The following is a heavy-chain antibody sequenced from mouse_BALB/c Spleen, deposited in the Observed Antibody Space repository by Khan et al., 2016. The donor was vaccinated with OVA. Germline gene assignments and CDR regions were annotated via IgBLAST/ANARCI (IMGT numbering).Heavy chain of an antibody. CDR1: GYTFTSHT. J-gene: IGHJ4*01. D-gene: IGHD2-14*01. V-gene: IGHV1-4*01. CDR2: INPRSGYS. CDR3: ARRTTGYAMDY. Sequence: VKLLESGAELARPGASVKMSCKASGYTFTSHTMHWVKQSPGQGLEWIGYINPRSGYSNYNQKFNDKATLTADKSSSTAYMQLSSLTSEDSAVYYCARRTTGYAMDYWGQGTSVTVSS.